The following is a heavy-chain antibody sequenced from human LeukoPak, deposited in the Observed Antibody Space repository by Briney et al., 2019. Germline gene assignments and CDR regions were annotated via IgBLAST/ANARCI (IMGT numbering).Heavy chain of an antibody. D-gene: IGHD6-13*01. CDR2: ISSSSSYI. Sequence: GGSLRLSCAASGFTFSSYSMNWVRQAPGKGLEWVSSISSSSSYIYYADPVKGRFTISRDNAKNSLYLQVNSLRAEDTAVYYCARAEKQQPYAFDIWGQGTTVTVSS. J-gene: IGHJ3*02. CDR1: GFTFSSYS. V-gene: IGHV3-21*01. CDR3: ARAEKQQPYAFDI.